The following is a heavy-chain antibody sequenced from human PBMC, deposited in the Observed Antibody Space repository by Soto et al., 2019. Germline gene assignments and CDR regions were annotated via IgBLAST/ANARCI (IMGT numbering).Heavy chain of an antibody. Sequence: GGSLRLSCAASGFTFSSYWMHWVRQAPGKGLVWVSRINSDGSRASYADSGKGRFTISRDNAKNTLYLQMNSLRAEDTAVYYCAREGQHDFWSGYYNGYYYGMDVWGQGTTVTVSS. CDR2: INSDGSRA. CDR1: GFTFSSYW. D-gene: IGHD3-3*01. J-gene: IGHJ6*02. CDR3: AREGQHDFWSGYYNGYYYGMDV. V-gene: IGHV3-74*01.